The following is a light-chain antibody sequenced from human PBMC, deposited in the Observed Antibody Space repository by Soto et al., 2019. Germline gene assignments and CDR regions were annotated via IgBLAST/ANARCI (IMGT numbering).Light chain of an antibody. CDR2: AAS. Sequence: DIQMTQSPSSLSASVGDRVTITCRASQGISNFLAWYQQKPGKVPKLLISAASTLQSGVPSWSSGSGSGTDFTLTITSLQPEDVATYYCQKYSSVITFGQGTRMEIK. CDR1: QGISNF. V-gene: IGKV1-27*01. CDR3: QKYSSVIT. J-gene: IGKJ5*01.